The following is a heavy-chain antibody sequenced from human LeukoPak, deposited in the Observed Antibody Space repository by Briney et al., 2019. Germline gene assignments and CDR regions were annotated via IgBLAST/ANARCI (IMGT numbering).Heavy chain of an antibody. J-gene: IGHJ4*02. D-gene: IGHD6-13*01. CDR1: GGSISSGSYY. Sequence: SETLSLTCTVSGGSISSGSYYWSWIRQPAGKGLEWIGRIYTSGSTNYNPSLKSRVTISVDTSKNQFSLKLSSVTAADTAVYYCARGVWSSSWLFDYWGQGTLVTVSS. CDR3: ARGVWSSSWLFDY. V-gene: IGHV4-61*02. CDR2: IYTSGST.